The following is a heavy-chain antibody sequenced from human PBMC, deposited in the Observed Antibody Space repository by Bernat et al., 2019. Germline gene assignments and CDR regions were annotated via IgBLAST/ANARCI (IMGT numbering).Heavy chain of an antibody. D-gene: IGHD2-2*01. V-gene: IGHV4-38-2*02. CDR1: GYSISSGYY. CDR2: IYHSGST. CDR3: ARDRDIVVVPAAMLGWFDP. Sequence: QVQLQESGPGLVKPSETLSLTCAVSGYSISSGYYRGWIRQPPGKGLEWIGSIYHSGSTYYNPSLKSRVTISVDTSKNQFSLKLSSVTAADTAVYYCARDRDIVVVPAAMLGWFDPWGQGTLVTVSS. J-gene: IGHJ5*02.